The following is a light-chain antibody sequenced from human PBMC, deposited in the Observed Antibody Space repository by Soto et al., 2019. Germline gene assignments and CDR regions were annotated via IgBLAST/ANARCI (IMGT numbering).Light chain of an antibody. CDR3: QHYGSSHSNT. Sequence: DIQMTQSPSSLSASVGDRVTITCRASHYITNYLNWYQQKPGKAPKLLIYAASSLQSGVPSRFSGSGSGTDFTLTISRLEPEDFAVYYCQHYGSSHSNTFGQGTRLEI. CDR2: AAS. CDR1: HYITNY. J-gene: IGKJ5*01. V-gene: IGKV1-39*01.